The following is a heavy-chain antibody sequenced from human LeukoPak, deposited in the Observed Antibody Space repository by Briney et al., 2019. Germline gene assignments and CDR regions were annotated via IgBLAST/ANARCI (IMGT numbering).Heavy chain of an antibody. CDR3: ARVPSGSYFDY. CDR2: ISYDGSNK. Sequence: GRSLRLSCAASGFTFSSYGMHWVRQAPGKGLEWVAVISYDGSNKYYADSVKGRFTISRDNSKNTLYLQMNSLRAEDTAVYYCARVPSGSYFDYWGRGTLVTVSS. D-gene: IGHD1-26*01. CDR1: GFTFSSYG. V-gene: IGHV3-30*03. J-gene: IGHJ4*02.